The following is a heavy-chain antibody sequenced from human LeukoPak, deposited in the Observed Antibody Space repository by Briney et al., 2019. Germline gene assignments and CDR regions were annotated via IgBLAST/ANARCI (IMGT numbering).Heavy chain of an antibody. D-gene: IGHD6-19*01. J-gene: IGHJ6*02. Sequence: PGGSLRLSCAASGFTFSSYSMNWVRQAPGKGLEWVALINPDGNERYYVDSVKGRFTISRDNARNSPYLQMDSLRDDDTAMYFCTRDLAAVPGPRMDVWGQGTTVTVSS. V-gene: IGHV3-7*03. CDR2: INPDGNER. CDR3: TRDLAAVPGPRMDV. CDR1: GFTFSSYS.